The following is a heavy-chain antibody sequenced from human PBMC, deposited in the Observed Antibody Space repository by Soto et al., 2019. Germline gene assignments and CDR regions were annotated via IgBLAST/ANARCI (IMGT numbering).Heavy chain of an antibody. CDR2: IYYSGST. V-gene: IGHV4-59*01. CDR1: GGSISSYY. CDR3: ARDLYYGTGSYYYYYGMDV. J-gene: IGHJ6*02. D-gene: IGHD3-10*01. Sequence: SETLSLTCTVSGGSISSYYWSWIRQPPGKGLEWIGYIYYSGSTNYNPSLKSRVTISVDTSKNQFSLKLSSVTAADTAVYYCARDLYYGTGSYYYYYGMDVWGQGTTVTVSS.